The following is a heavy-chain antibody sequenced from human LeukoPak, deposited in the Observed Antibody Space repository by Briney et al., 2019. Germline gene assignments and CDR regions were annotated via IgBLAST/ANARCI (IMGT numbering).Heavy chain of an antibody. CDR1: GGSISSSSYY. CDR3: ARHRTIGWFGELLKGFFDY. CDR2: IYYSGST. Sequence: SETLSLTCTVSGGSISSSSYYWGWIRQPPGKGLEWIGSIYYSGSTYYNPSLKSRVTISVDTSKNQFSLKLSSVTAADTAVYYCARHRTIGWFGELLKGFFDYWGQGTLVTVSS. J-gene: IGHJ4*02. D-gene: IGHD3-10*01. V-gene: IGHV4-39*01.